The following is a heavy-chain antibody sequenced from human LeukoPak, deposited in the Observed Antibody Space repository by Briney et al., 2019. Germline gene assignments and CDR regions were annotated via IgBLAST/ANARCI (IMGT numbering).Heavy chain of an antibody. D-gene: IGHD2/OR15-2a*01. J-gene: IGHJ4*02. CDR3: ARFPQLSRLSKSSHFDY. V-gene: IGHV4-34*01. CDR1: GGSFSGYY. Sequence: PSETLSLTRAVYGGSFSGYYWSWIRQPPGKGLEWIGEINHSGSTNYNPSLKSRVTISVDTSKNQFSLKLSSVTAADTAVYYCARFPQLSRLSKSSHFDYWGQGTLVTVSS. CDR2: INHSGST.